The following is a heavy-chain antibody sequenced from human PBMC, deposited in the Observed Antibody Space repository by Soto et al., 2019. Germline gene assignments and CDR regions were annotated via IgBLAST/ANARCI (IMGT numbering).Heavy chain of an antibody. D-gene: IGHD3-10*01. V-gene: IGHV3-21*01. CDR3: ARASPFGELLSVGLYAFDI. CDR2: ISSSSSYI. CDR1: GFTFSSYS. J-gene: IGHJ3*02. Sequence: EVQLVESGGGLVKPGGSLRLSCAASGFTFSSYSMNWVRQAPGKGLEWVSSISSSSSYIYYADSVKGRFTISRDNDKNSLYLQMNSRRAENTAVYYCARASPFGELLSVGLYAFDIWGQGTMVTVSS.